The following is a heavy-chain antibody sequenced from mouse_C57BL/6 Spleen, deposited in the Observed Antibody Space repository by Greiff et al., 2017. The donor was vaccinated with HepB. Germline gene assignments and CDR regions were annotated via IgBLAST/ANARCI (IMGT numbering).Heavy chain of an antibody. CDR3: ARPRTAEGYFDY. Sequence: DVQLQESGPELVKPGASVKISCKASGYSFTGYYMNWVKQSPEKSLEWIGEINPSTGGTTYNQKCKAKATLTVDKSSSTAYMQLKSLTSEDSAVYYCARPRTAEGYFDYWGQGTTLTVSS. V-gene: IGHV1-42*01. D-gene: IGHD1-2*01. CDR1: GYSFTGYY. CDR2: INPSTGGT. J-gene: IGHJ2*01.